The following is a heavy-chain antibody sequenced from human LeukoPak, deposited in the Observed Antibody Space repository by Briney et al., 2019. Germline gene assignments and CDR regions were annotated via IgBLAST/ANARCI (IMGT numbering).Heavy chain of an antibody. CDR1: RFTFSEYW. Sequence: GGSLRLSCAVSRFTFSEYWMNWVRQAPGKGLEWVASIRLDGGEKSYVDSVKGRFTISRDNTKNSLYLQMSSLRAEDTAVYYCARDGAAAGLYFDLWGQGTLVTVSS. CDR3: ARDGAAAGLYFDL. D-gene: IGHD6-13*01. CDR2: IRLDGGEK. J-gene: IGHJ4*01. V-gene: IGHV3-7*01.